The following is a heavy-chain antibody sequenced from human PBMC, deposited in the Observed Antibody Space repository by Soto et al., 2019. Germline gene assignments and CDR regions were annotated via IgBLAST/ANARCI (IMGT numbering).Heavy chain of an antibody. CDR1: GGSISSYY. CDR3: ARDFPYTKGGMDV. Sequence: SETLSLTCTVSGGSISSYYLSWIRQPPGKGLEWIGYIYYSGSTNYNPSLKSRVTISVDTSKNQFSLKLSSVTAADTAVYYCARDFPYTKGGMDVWGQGTTVTVSS. D-gene: IGHD1-1*01. CDR2: IYYSGST. J-gene: IGHJ6*02. V-gene: IGHV4-59*01.